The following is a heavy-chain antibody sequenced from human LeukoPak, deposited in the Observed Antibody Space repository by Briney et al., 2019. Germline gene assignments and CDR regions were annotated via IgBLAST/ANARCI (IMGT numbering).Heavy chain of an antibody. V-gene: IGHV1-18*04. D-gene: IGHD3-10*01. CDR2: ITAYNDNT. CDR3: ARALLWFGEPSHIDY. Sequence: ASVKVSCKASGYTXTGYYMHWVRQAPGQGLEWMGWITAYNDNTNYAQKLQGRVTMTTDTSTSTAYMELRSLRSDDTAVYYCARALLWFGEPSHIDYWGQGTLVTASS. CDR1: GYTXTGYY. J-gene: IGHJ4*02.